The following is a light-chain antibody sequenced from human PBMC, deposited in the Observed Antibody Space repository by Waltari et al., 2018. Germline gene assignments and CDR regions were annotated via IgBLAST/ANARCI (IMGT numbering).Light chain of an antibody. CDR1: SSDVGPYTR. J-gene: IGLJ3*02. V-gene: IGLV2-18*02. CDR2: DVP. Sequence: QSALTQPPSVSGSPGHSVTISCTGTSSDVGPYTRVSWYQQFPGPAPQLLIYDVPNRPSGVPDRFSGSKSGKTASLTISGLQSEDEADYYCNSYTTTGTWMFGGGTRLTVL. CDR3: NSYTTTGTWM.